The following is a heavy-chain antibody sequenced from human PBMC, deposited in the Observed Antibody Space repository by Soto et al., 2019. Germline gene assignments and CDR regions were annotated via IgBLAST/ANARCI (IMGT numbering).Heavy chain of an antibody. J-gene: IGHJ4*02. V-gene: IGHV1-8*01. CDR1: GYTFTSYD. CDR2: MNPNSGNT. Sequence: GASVKVSCKASGYTFTSYDINWVRQATGQGLEWMGWMNPNSGNTGYAQKFQGRVTMTRNTSISTAYMELSSLRSEGTAVYYCARGRGSGWFGELYLDYWGQGTLVTVSS. CDR3: ARGRGSGWFGELYLDY. D-gene: IGHD3-10*01.